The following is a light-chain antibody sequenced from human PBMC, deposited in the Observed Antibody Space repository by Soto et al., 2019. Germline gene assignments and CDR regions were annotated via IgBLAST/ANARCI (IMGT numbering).Light chain of an antibody. CDR2: EVS. CDR1: SSDVGGYNY. CDR3: SSYAGSNIFYV. J-gene: IGLJ1*01. Sequence: QSALTQPPSASGSPGQSVTISCTGTSSDVGGYNYVSWYQQHPGKAPKLMIYEVSKRPSGVPDRFSGSKSGNTASLTVSGLQAEDEADYCCSSYAGSNIFYVFGTGTKVT. V-gene: IGLV2-8*01.